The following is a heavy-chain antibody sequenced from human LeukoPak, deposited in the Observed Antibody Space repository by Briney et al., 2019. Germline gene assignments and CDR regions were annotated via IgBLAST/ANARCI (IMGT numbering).Heavy chain of an antibody. Sequence: GASVKVSCKVSGYTLTELSMHWVRQAPGKGLEWMGGFDPEDGETIYAQKFQGRVTMTTDTSTSTAYMELRSLRSDDTAVYYCARDPGPSGSYYVGWFDPWGQGTLVTVSS. CDR1: GYTLTELS. V-gene: IGHV1-24*01. CDR3: ARDPGPSGSYYVGWFDP. CDR2: FDPEDGET. J-gene: IGHJ5*02. D-gene: IGHD1-26*01.